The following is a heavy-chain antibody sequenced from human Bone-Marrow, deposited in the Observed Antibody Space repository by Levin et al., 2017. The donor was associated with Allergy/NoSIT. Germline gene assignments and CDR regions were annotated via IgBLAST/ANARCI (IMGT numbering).Heavy chain of an antibody. CDR1: GFIGNNNY. CDR2: IYTAGDT. Sequence: GGSLRLSCRDPGFIGNNNYMNWVRQAPGKGLEWVSVIYTAGDTYYADSVKGRFTISRDTSTTTFYLQMNSLRVEDTAIYYCARGSWELLGYAFAVWGQGTMVTVSS. V-gene: IGHV3-53*01. CDR3: ARGSWELLGYAFAV. D-gene: IGHD3-10*01. J-gene: IGHJ3*01.